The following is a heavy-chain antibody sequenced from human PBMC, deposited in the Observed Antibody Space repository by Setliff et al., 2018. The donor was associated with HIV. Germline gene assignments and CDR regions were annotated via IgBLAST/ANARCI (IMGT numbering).Heavy chain of an antibody. J-gene: IGHJ4*02. Sequence: SLRLSCAAAVFTFSSYAMNWVRQAPGKGLEWVSYISSSGSTIYYADSVKGRFTISRDNAKNSLYLQMNSLRAEDTAVYYCARDYSGYDYHTGDYWGQGTLVTVSS. D-gene: IGHD5-12*01. V-gene: IGHV3-48*03. CDR2: ISSSGSTI. CDR3: ARDYSGYDYHTGDY. CDR1: VFTFSSYA.